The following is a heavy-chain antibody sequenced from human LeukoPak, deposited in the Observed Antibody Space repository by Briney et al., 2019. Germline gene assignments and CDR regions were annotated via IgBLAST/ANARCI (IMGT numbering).Heavy chain of an antibody. Sequence: PGRCLRLSCAASGFTFSSYGMHWVRQAPGKGLEWVAVISYDGSNKYYADSVKGRFTISRDNSKNTLYLQMNSLRAEDTAVYYCAKPIMITFGGRSPPDYWGQGTLVTVSS. V-gene: IGHV3-30*18. CDR2: ISYDGSNK. D-gene: IGHD3-16*01. J-gene: IGHJ4*02. CDR3: AKPIMITFGGRSPPDY. CDR1: GFTFSSYG.